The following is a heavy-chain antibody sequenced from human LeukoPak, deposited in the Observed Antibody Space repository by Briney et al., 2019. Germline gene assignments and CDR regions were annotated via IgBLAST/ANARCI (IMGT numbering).Heavy chain of an antibody. V-gene: IGHV3-48*03. CDR1: GFTFSSYE. D-gene: IGHD1-14*01. CDR3: VTSEDRVDY. J-gene: IGHJ4*02. Sequence: PGGSLRLSCVASGFTFSSYEMNWVRQAPGKGLEWVSYIRSTGSIIFYADSVKGRFTISRDNSKNTLYLQMNSLRAEDTAVYYCVTSEDRVDYWGQGTLVTVSS. CDR2: IRSTGSII.